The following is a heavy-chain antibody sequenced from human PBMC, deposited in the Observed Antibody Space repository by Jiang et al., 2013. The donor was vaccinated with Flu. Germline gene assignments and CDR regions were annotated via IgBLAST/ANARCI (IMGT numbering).Heavy chain of an antibody. CDR2: ISTYSGKT. D-gene: IGHD1-1*01. V-gene: IGHV1-18*01. CDR3: ARPSVTGTKDAFGY. J-gene: IGHJ4*02. Sequence: EWMGWISTYSGKTSFAQKLQGRITMTTDTSTSTAYMELRSLESDDTAVYYCARPSVTGTKDAFGYWGQGTLVTVSS.